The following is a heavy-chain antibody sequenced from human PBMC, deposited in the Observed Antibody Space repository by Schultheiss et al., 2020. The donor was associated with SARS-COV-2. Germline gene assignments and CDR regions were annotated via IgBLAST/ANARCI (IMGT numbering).Heavy chain of an antibody. Sequence: SETLSLTCAVYGGSFSGYYWSWIRQPPGKGLEWIGEINHSGSTNYNPSLKSRVTISVDKSKNQFSLKLSSVTAADTAVYYCARGSIVLMVYARYYYYMDVWGKGTTVTVSS. D-gene: IGHD2-8*01. CDR3: ARGSIVLMVYARYYYYMDV. V-gene: IGHV4-34*01. CDR1: GGSFSGYY. CDR2: INHSGST. J-gene: IGHJ6*03.